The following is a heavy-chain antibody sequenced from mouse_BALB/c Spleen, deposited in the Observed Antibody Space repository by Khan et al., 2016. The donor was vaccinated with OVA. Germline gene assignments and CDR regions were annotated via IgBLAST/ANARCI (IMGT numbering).Heavy chain of an antibody. Sequence: QVQLKESGPGLVAPSQSLSITCTVSGFSLSRYNIHWVRQPPGKGLEWLGMIWGGGGTDYNSTLKSRLSISKDNSKSQAFLKMNSRHTDDSAMYYWARADYRYDGYYAMDYWGQGTSVTVSS. CDR1: GFSLSRYN. V-gene: IGHV2-6-4*01. D-gene: IGHD2-14*01. J-gene: IGHJ4*01. CDR3: ARADYRYDGYYAMDY. CDR2: IWGGGGT.